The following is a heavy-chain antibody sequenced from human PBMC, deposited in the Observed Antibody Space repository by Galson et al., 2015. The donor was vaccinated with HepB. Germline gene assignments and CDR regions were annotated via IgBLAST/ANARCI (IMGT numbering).Heavy chain of an antibody. CDR2: IYPGDSDT. D-gene: IGHD3-16*01. J-gene: IGHJ3*02. V-gene: IGHV5-51*01. CDR3: ARQVWTQKGDLSAFDI. Sequence: QSGAEVKKPGESLKISCKGSGYSFTSYWIGWVRQMPGKGLEWMGIIYPGDSDTRYSPSFQGQVTISADKSISTAYLQWSSLKASDTAMYYCARQVWTQKGDLSAFDIWGQGTMVTVSS. CDR1: GYSFTSYW.